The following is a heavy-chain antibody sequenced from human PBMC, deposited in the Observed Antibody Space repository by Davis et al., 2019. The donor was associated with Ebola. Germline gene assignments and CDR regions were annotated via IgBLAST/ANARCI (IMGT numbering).Heavy chain of an antibody. J-gene: IGHJ4*02. Sequence: GESLKISCAASGFTFSSNYMGWVRQAPGKGLEWVSVIYSGGSTYYADSVKGRFTISRDNSKNTLYLQMNSLRAEDTAVYYCARDPGTEFDYWGQGTLVTVSS. CDR3: ARDPGTEFDY. V-gene: IGHV3-66*02. CDR1: GFTFSSNY. CDR2: IYSGGST.